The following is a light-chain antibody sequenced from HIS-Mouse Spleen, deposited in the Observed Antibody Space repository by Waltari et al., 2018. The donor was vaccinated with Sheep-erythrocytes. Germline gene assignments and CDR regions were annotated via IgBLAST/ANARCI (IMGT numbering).Light chain of an antibody. CDR3: MQGTHWPPYT. CDR2: KVS. V-gene: IGKV2-30*02. CDR1: QSLVHSDGTTY. Sequence: DVVMTQSPLSLPVTLGQPASISXRSSQSLVHSDGTTYLNWFQQRPGQSPRRLTYKVSNRDSGVPDRFSGSGSGTDFTLKISRVEAEDVGVYYCMQGTHWPPYTFGQGTKLEIK. J-gene: IGKJ2*01.